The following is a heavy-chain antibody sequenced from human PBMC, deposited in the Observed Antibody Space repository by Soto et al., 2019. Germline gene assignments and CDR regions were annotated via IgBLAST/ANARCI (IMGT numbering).Heavy chain of an antibody. J-gene: IGHJ4*02. D-gene: IGHD6-19*01. Sequence: ASVKVSCKASGYIFTSYYIHWVRQAPGLGLEWMGVINPSDGSTRFAQKFQGRVTLTRDTSTSIVYMELSSLRSEDTAMYYCARSIAVVARVAFDYWGQGNLVTVSS. V-gene: IGHV1-46*01. CDR1: GYIFTSYY. CDR3: ARSIAVVARVAFDY. CDR2: INPSDGST.